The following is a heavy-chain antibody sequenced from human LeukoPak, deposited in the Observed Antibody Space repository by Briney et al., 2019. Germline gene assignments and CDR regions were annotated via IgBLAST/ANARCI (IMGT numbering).Heavy chain of an antibody. J-gene: IGHJ4*02. D-gene: IGHD6-13*01. CDR2: INHSGST. V-gene: IGHV4-34*01. Sequence: SETLSLTCAVYGGSFSGYYWSWIRQPPGKGLEWIGEINHSGSTNYNPSLKSRVTISVDTSKNQFSLKLSSVTAADTAVYYCARGWRSWYGYWGQGTLVTVSS. CDR1: GGSFSGYY. CDR3: ARGWRSWYGY.